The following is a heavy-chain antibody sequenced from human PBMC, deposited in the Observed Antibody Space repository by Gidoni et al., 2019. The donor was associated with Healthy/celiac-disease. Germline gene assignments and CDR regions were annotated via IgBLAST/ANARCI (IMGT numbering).Heavy chain of an antibody. CDR1: GYTFSLYS. V-gene: IGHV3-21*01. CDR2: ISSSSSYI. Sequence: EVQLVESGGGLVKPGGSQRPSCSASGYTFSLYSMNWVRQAPGKGLEWVSSISSSSSYIYYADSVKGRFTISRDNAKNSLYLRMNSLRAEYTAVYYCARTYYDILTGTPPGAFDIWGQGTMVTVSS. J-gene: IGHJ3*02. CDR3: ARTYYDILTGTPPGAFDI. D-gene: IGHD3-9*01.